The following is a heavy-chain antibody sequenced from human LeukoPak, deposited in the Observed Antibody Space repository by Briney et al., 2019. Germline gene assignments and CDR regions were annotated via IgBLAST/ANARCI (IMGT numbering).Heavy chain of an antibody. D-gene: IGHD3-22*01. CDR3: AKPEYYDSSGYFDY. CDR2: ISYDGSNK. V-gene: IGHV3-30*18. J-gene: IGHJ4*02. CDR1: GSTFSSYG. Sequence: GGSLRLSCAASGSTFSSYGMHWVRQAPGKGLEWVAVISYDGSNKYYADSVKGRFTISRDNSKNTLYLQMNSLRAEDTAVYYCAKPEYYDSSGYFDYWGQGTLVTVSS.